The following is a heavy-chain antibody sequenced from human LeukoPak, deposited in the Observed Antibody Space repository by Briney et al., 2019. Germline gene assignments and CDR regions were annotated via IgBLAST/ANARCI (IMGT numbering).Heavy chain of an antibody. Sequence: ASVKVSCKASGYTFTNYGISWVRQAPGQGLEWMGWISDYNGNTNYAQRFQGRVTMTTDTSTSTAYMELSSLRSEDTAVYYCARDLGSSGWYTPYWGQGTLVTVSS. J-gene: IGHJ4*02. CDR2: ISDYNGNT. D-gene: IGHD6-19*01. V-gene: IGHV1-18*01. CDR3: ARDLGSSGWYTPY. CDR1: GYTFTNYG.